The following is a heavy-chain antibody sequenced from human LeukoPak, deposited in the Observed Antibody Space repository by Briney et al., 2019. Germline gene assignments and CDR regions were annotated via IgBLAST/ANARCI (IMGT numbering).Heavy chain of an antibody. Sequence: SETLSLTCTVSGYSISSYYWSWIRQPPGKGLEWVGYIYYSGSTNYNPSLKSRVTISVDPSKDQFSLKLSSVTAADTAVYYCARQYFDYWGQGTLVTVSS. V-gene: IGHV4-59*08. CDR3: ARQYFDY. J-gene: IGHJ4*02. CDR1: GYSISSYY. CDR2: IYYSGST.